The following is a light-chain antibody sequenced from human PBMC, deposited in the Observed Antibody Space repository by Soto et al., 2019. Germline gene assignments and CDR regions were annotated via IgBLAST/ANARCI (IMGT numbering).Light chain of an antibody. J-gene: IGLJ7*01. CDR3: QSYDSSLSGSGAV. CDR1: SSNIGAGYD. CDR2: GNS. Sequence: QSVLTQPPSVSGDPGQRVTISCTGSSSNIGAGYDVHWYQQLPGTAPKLLTYGNSNRPSGVPDRFSGSKSGTSASLAITGLQAEDEADYYCQSYDSSLSGSGAVFGGGTQLTVL. V-gene: IGLV1-40*01.